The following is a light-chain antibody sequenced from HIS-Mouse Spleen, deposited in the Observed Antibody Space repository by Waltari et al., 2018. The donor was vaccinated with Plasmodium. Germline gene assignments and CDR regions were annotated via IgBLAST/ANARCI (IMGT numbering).Light chain of an antibody. CDR2: DNN. CDR1: SSNLGHTY. J-gene: IGLJ2*01. V-gene: IGLV1-51*01. CDR3: GTWDSSLSAGVV. Sequence: QSVLTQPPSVSAAPGQKVTISCSGSSSNLGHTYVSWYQHLPGTAPKLLIYDNNKRPSGIPDRFSGSKSGTSATLGITGLQTGDEADYYCGTWDSSLSAGVVFGGGTKLTVL.